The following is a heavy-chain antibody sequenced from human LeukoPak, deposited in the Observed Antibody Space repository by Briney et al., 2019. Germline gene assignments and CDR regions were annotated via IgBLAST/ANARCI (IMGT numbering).Heavy chain of an antibody. D-gene: IGHD3-10*01. J-gene: IGHJ4*02. Sequence: ASVNVSCTASGYTFTSYYMHWVRQAPGQGLEWVGIINPGGGSTNYAHNFQGRFTMTRDTSTSTVYMELSSLRSEDTAVYYCATEGKMVRGGYTDYWSQGTLVTVSS. CDR1: GYTFTSYY. V-gene: IGHV1-46*01. CDR3: ATEGKMVRGGYTDY. CDR2: INPGGGST.